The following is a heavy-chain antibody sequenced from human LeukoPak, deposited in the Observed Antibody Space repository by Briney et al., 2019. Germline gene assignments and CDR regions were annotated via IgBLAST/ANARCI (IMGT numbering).Heavy chain of an antibody. CDR2: IYSGGST. CDR3: AREGCTNGVCSSRAFDI. Sequence: GGSLRLSCAASGFTVSSNYMSWVRQAPGKWLEWVSVIYSGGSTYYADSVKGRFTISRDNSKNTLYLQMNSLRAEDTAVYYCAREGCTNGVCSSRAFDIWGQGTMVTVSS. V-gene: IGHV3-53*01. J-gene: IGHJ3*02. CDR1: GFTVSSNY. D-gene: IGHD2-8*01.